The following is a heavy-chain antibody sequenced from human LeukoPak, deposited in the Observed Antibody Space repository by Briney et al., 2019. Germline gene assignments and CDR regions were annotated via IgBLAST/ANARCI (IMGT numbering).Heavy chain of an antibody. Sequence: SETLSLTCAVYGGSFSGYYCSWIRQPPGKGLEWIGKINHSGSTNYNPPLNSRVTISVDTSKNQFSLKLSSVTASDTSVSYCGGGGYCSSTSCYLSFLDYWGQGSLVTVSS. J-gene: IGHJ4*02. CDR3: GGGGYCSSTSCYLSFLDY. D-gene: IGHD2-2*01. CDR2: INHSGST. V-gene: IGHV4-34*01. CDR1: GGSFSGYY.